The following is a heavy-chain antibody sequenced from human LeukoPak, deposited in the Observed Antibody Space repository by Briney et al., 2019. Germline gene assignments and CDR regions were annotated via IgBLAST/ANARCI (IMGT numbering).Heavy chain of an antibody. CDR3: ASDVDIVATMGY. CDR2: IKQDGSEK. V-gene: IGHV3-7*01. Sequence: GGSLRLSCAASGFTFSSYWMSWVRQAPGKGLEWVANIKQDGSEKYYADSVKGRFTISRDNAKNSLYLQMNSLRAEDTAVYYCASDVDIVATMGYWGQGTLVTVSS. D-gene: IGHD5-12*01. J-gene: IGHJ4*02. CDR1: GFTFSSYW.